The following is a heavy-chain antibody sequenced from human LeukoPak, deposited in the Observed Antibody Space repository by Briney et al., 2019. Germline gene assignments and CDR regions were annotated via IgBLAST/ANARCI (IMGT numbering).Heavy chain of an antibody. CDR1: GFTFNNAW. CDR3: TRDRGITFGGVIRY. CDR2: IRSKAYGGTT. D-gene: IGHD3-16*01. J-gene: IGHJ4*02. Sequence: GGSLRVFCAASGFTFNNAWMSWVRQAPGKGLEGVGFIRSKAYGGTTEYAASVKGRFTISRDDSKSIAYLPMNSLKTEDTAVYYCTRDRGITFGGVIRYWGQGTLVTVSS. V-gene: IGHV3-49*04.